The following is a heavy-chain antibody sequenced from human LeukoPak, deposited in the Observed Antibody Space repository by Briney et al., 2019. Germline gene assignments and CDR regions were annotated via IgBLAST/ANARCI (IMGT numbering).Heavy chain of an antibody. J-gene: IGHJ4*02. CDR3: ARDSASRGFYSSGWYD. V-gene: IGHV1-3*01. CDR1: GYTFTSYA. D-gene: IGHD6-19*01. Sequence: ASVKVSCKASGYTFTSYAMHWVRQAPGQRLEWMGWINAGNGNTKYSQKLQGRVTMTRDTSTSTVYMELSSLRSEDTAVYYCARDSASRGFYSSGWYDWGQGTLVTVSS. CDR2: INAGNGNT.